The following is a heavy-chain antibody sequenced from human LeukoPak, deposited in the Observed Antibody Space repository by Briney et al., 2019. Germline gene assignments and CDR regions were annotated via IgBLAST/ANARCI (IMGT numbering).Heavy chain of an antibody. V-gene: IGHV1-18*01. CDR3: AREGGGVGNYYYYYYMDV. J-gene: IGHJ6*03. CDR2: VSAYNGNT. D-gene: IGHD2-8*02. CDR1: GYTFTSYG. Sequence: ASVKVSCKASGYTFTSYGISWVRQAPGQGLEWMGWVSAYNGNTNYAQKLQGRVTMTTDTSTSTAYMELRSLRSDDTAVYYCAREGGGVGNYYYYYYMDVWGKGTTVTISS.